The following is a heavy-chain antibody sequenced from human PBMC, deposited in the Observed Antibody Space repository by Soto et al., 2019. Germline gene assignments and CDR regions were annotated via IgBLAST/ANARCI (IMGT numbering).Heavy chain of an antibody. CDR3: ARVGEWGRVTKGYYSYLDV. J-gene: IGHJ6*03. D-gene: IGHD3-16*01. Sequence: QVQLVQSGAEVKKPGSSVKVSCKASGDTFSNHTISWVRQAPGQGLEWMGRIIPMLGVANYAQKFQGRVTITADKSRITAYLELSSLRSAARAGYYCARVGEWGRVTKGYYSYLDVWGKGTRSPSP. V-gene: IGHV1-69*02. CDR1: GDTFSNHT. CDR2: IIPMLGVA.